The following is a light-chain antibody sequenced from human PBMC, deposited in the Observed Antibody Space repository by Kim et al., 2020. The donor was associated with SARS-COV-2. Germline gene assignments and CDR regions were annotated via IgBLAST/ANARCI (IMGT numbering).Light chain of an antibody. CDR1: QRLSSN. CDR2: GAS. J-gene: IGKJ1*01. V-gene: IGKV3-15*01. Sequence: VSPGKRAPLSTGASQRLSSNLAWYQQNTAPAPMLVVYGASTRATGIPARFSASGSWTEVTLTISSLQSEDFAVYYCQQYNNWPRTFGQGTKLDIK. CDR3: QQYNNWPRT.